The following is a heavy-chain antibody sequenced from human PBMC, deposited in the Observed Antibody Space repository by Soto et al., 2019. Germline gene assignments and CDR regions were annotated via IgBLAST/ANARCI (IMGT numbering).Heavy chain of an antibody. CDR1: GFTFSSYA. D-gene: IGHD4-4*01. V-gene: IGHV3-23*01. CDR3: AKDKGDKMTTVRTCFDY. Sequence: GGSLRLSCAASGFTFSSYAMSWVRQAPGKGLEWVSAISGSGGSTYYADSVKGRFTISRDNSKNTLYLQMNSLRAEDTAVYYCAKDKGDKMTTVRTCFDYWGQGTLVTVSS. CDR2: ISGSGGST. J-gene: IGHJ4*02.